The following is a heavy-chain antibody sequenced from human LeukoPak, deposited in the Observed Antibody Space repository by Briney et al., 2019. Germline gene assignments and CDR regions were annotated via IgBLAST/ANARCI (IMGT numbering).Heavy chain of an antibody. D-gene: IGHD5-18*01. V-gene: IGHV4-59*11. CDR3: ARVGYSSGIDY. CDR1: GGSISSHY. CDR2: IYYSGST. Sequence: SETLSLTCTVSGGSISSHYWSWIRQPPGKGLEWIGYIYYSGSTNYNPSLKSRVTISVDTSKDQFSLKLSSVTAADTAVYYCARVGYSSGIDYWGRGTLVTVSS. J-gene: IGHJ4*02.